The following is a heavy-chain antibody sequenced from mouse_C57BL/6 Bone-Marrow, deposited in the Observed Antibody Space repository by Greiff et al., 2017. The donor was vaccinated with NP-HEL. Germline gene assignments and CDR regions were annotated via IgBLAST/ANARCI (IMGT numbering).Heavy chain of an antibody. CDR1: GYTFTSYW. V-gene: IGHV1-7*01. J-gene: IGHJ4*01. D-gene: IGHD4-1*02. CDR3: ARYRATTGTRAMDY. Sequence: VQLQQSGAELAKPGASVKLSCKASGYTFTSYWMHWVKQRPGQGLAWIGYINPSNGYTKYNQKFKDKATLTADKSSSTAYMQLSSLTSEDSAVYYCARYRATTGTRAMDYWGQGTSVTVSS. CDR2: INPSNGYT.